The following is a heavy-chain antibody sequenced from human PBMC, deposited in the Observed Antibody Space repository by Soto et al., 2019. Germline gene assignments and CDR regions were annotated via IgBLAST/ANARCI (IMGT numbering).Heavy chain of an antibody. V-gene: IGHV1-8*01. CDR1: RYTFISYD. Sequence: QVQLVQSGAEVKKSGASVKVSCKASRYTFISYDINWVRQATGQGLEWMGWMNPNSGNTGYAQKFQGRITMTRNTSINTAYMELSSLRSEDTAVYYCARGHEVWSNAGPLGLHDLAVWGQGTTVIVS. D-gene: IGHD3-16*01. J-gene: IGHJ6*02. CDR3: ARGHEVWSNAGPLGLHDLAV. CDR2: MNPNSGNT.